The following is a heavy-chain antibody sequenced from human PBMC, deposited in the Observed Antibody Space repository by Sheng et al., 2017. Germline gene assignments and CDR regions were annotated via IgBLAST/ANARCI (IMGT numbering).Heavy chain of an antibody. D-gene: IGHD3-16*02. J-gene: IGHJ4*02. CDR1: GYSISSGYY. Sequence: QVQLQESGPGLVKPSETLSLTCTVSGYSISSGYYWGWIRQPPGKGLEWIGSIYHSGSTYYNPSLKSRVTISVDTSKNQFSLKLSSVTAADTAVYYCANLGVSGVIPGYWGQGTLVTVSS. V-gene: IGHV4-38-2*02. CDR3: ANLGVSGVIPGY. CDR2: IYHSGST.